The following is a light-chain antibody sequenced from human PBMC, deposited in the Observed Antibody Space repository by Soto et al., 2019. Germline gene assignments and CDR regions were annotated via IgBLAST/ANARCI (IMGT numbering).Light chain of an antibody. J-gene: IGKJ4*01. V-gene: IGKV1-9*01. CDR1: QSISSH. CDR3: QHLDSFPLA. Sequence: DIQLTQSPSFLSASVGDRVTITCRASQSISSHVAWYRQKSWKAPMLLIYAASTVQSGVPSRFSGSGSGTEFTLTIRSLHPEDFATYYCQHLDSFPLAFGGGTTVE. CDR2: AAS.